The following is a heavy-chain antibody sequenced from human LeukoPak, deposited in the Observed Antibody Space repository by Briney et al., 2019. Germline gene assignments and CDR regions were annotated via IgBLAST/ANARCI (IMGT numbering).Heavy chain of an antibody. CDR3: ARGSAVVPAAMLWPGRKIYFDY. D-gene: IGHD2-2*01. CDR2: IYYSGST. CDR1: GDSISNYY. J-gene: IGHJ4*02. V-gene: IGHV4-59*12. Sequence: SETLSLTCTVSGDSISNYYWSWIRLPPGKGLEWIGYIYYSGSTNYNPSLKSRVTISVDTSKNQFSLKLSSVTAADTAVYYCARGSAVVPAAMLWPGRKIYFDYWGQGTLVTVSS.